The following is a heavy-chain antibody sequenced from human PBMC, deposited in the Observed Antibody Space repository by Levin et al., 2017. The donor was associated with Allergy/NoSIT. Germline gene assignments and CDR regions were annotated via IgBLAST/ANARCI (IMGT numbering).Heavy chain of an antibody. J-gene: IGHJ4*02. Sequence: ESGPTLVKPTQTLTLTCAFSGFSLSTSGMRVNWIRQPPGKALEWLARIDWDGDKIYRPPLQTRFTISKDTSKNEVVLTMTNMDPADTATYYCARSSPWSHTFDYWGQGIPVTVSS. CDR3: ARSSPWSHTFDY. CDR1: GFSLSTSGMR. CDR2: IDWDGDK. D-gene: IGHD3-3*01. V-gene: IGHV2-70*04.